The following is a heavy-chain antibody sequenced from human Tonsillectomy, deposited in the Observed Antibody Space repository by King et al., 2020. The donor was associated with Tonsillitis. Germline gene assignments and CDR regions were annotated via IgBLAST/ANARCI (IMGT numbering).Heavy chain of an antibody. Sequence: VQLQESGPGLVKPSQTLSLSCTVSGGSIDTGGYYWSWIRQHPGKGLEWIGYISDSGTTYYNPSLKSRVALSVDTSKNQFSLKLSSVTAADTAVYYCARVRPDYSKFVGGWFDHWGQGTLVTVSS. CDR3: ARVRPDYSKFVGGWFDH. CDR2: ISDSGTT. V-gene: IGHV4-31*03. CDR1: GGSIDTGGYY. D-gene: IGHD4-11*01. J-gene: IGHJ5*02.